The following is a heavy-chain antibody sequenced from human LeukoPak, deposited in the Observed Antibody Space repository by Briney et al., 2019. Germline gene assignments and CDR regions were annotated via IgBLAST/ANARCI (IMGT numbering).Heavy chain of an antibody. J-gene: IGHJ6*03. D-gene: IGHD3-3*01. CDR1: GFTFSSYW. CDR2: INGDESST. Sequence: GGSLRLSCVVSGFTFSSYWMHWVRQAPGKGLVWVSRINGDESSTSYADSVKGRFTISRDNAKNTLYLQMNSLRSEDTAVYYCASRNKWSGYYDYYSYMDVWGKGTTATVSS. CDR3: ASRNKWSGYYDYYSYMDV. V-gene: IGHV3-74*01.